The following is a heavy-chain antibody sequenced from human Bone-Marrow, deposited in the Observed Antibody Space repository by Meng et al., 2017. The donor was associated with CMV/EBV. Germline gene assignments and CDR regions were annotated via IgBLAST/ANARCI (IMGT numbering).Heavy chain of an antibody. CDR3: AKDASGRYWYFDY. J-gene: IGHJ4*02. V-gene: IGHV3-30*18. D-gene: IGHD1-26*01. CDR2: ISYDGSDT. Sequence: VQLVESGGGLVQPGGSLRLSCAASGFTVSSNYMSWVRQAPGKGLEWVAVISYDGSDTDYADSVKGRFTISRDTSKKMLSLQMNSLRADDTAVYYCAKDASGRYWYFDYWGQGTLVTVSS. CDR1: GFTVSSNY.